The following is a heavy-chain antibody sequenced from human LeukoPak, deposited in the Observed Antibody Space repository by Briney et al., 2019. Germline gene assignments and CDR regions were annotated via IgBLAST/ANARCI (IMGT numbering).Heavy chain of an antibody. CDR3: VRDGGVSGYDLLDY. CDR2: VNQDGSEE. J-gene: IGHJ4*02. Sequence: GGSLRLSCAASGFTFSNYWMTWVRQAPGKGLERVAHVNQDGSEEHYMDSAKARFTISRDNAKNSLSLQMNSLRAEDTAVYYCVRDGGVSGYDLLDYWGQGTLVTVSS. CDR1: GFTFSNYW. V-gene: IGHV3-7*01. D-gene: IGHD5-12*01.